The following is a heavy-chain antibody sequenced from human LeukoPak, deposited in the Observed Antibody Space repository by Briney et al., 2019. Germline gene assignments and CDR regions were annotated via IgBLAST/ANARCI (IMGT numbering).Heavy chain of an antibody. CDR1: GFTFSNYV. J-gene: IGHJ4*02. Sequence: PGGSLRLSCAVSGFTFSNYVMHWVRQAPGKGLEWVSGISGSGGSTYYAASVKDRSTISRDNSKNSLCLQMNSLRAEDTAVYYCARRLVGTPDYSDYWGQGTLVTVSS. CDR3: ARRLVGTPDYSDY. V-gene: IGHV3-23*01. CDR2: ISGSGGST. D-gene: IGHD1-26*01.